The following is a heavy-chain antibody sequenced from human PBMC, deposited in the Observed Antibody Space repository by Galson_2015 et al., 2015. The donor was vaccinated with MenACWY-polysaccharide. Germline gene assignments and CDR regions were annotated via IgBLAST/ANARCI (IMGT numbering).Heavy chain of an antibody. CDR3: ARSEKVPARNNWFDP. Sequence: SVKVSCKASGGTFSSYAISWVRQAPGQGLEWMGGIIPIFGTANYAQKFQGRVTITADESTSTAYMELSSLRSEDTAVYYCARSEKVPARNNWFDPWGQGTLVTVSS. CDR2: IIPIFGTA. J-gene: IGHJ5*02. V-gene: IGHV1-69*13. D-gene: IGHD2-2*01. CDR1: GGTFSSYA.